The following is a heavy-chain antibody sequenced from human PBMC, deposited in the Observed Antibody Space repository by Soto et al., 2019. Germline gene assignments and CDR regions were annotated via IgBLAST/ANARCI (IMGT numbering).Heavy chain of an antibody. Sequence: SATLSLTCAVSGGSISSSNWWSWVRQPPGKGLEWIGEIYHSGSTNYNPSLKSRVTISVDKSKNQFSLKLSSVTAADTAVYYCATYSAAGTSNFDYWGQGTLVTVSS. V-gene: IGHV4-4*02. D-gene: IGHD6-13*01. CDR3: ATYSAAGTSNFDY. CDR2: IYHSGST. CDR1: GGSISSSNW. J-gene: IGHJ4*02.